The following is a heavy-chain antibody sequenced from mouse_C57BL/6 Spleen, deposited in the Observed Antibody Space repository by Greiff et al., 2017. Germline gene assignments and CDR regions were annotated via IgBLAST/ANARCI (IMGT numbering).Heavy chain of an antibody. CDR2: ILPGSGST. Sequence: QVQLQQSGAELMKPGASVKLSCKATGYTFTGYWIEWVKQRPGHGLEWIGEILPGSGSTNYNEKFKGKATFTADTSSNTAYMQLSSLTTEDSAIYSCASGAGDYDGGSWFAYWGQGTLVTVSA. CDR3: ASGAGDYDGGSWFAY. J-gene: IGHJ3*01. D-gene: IGHD2-4*01. V-gene: IGHV1-9*01. CDR1: GYTFTGYW.